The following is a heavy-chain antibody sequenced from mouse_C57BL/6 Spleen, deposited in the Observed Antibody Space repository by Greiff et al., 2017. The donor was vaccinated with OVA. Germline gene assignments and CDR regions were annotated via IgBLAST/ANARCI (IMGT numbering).Heavy chain of an antibody. V-gene: IGHV1-42*01. CDR1: GYSFTGYY. Sequence: EVKLQESGPELVKPGASVKISCKASGYSFTGYYMNWVKQSPEKSLEWIGEINPSTGGTTYNQKFKAKATLTVDKSSSTAYMQLKSLTSEDSAVYYCASQGYDGYLDYWGQGTTLTVSS. D-gene: IGHD2-3*01. CDR2: INPSTGGT. J-gene: IGHJ2*01. CDR3: ASQGYDGYLDY.